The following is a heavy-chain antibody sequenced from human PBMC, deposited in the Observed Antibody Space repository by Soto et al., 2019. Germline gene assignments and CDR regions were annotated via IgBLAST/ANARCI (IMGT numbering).Heavy chain of an antibody. D-gene: IGHD4-17*01. CDR3: ARGRPTACDP. J-gene: IGHJ5*02. V-gene: IGHV4-30-2*01. CDR1: GGSISSGGYS. Sequence: QMQLQESGSGLVKPSQTLSLTCAVSGGSISSGGYSWRWIRQPPGKGLEWIGYIYHSGSTYYNPSLKSRVTISVDRSKNQFSLKLSSVTAADTAVYYCARGRPTACDPWGQGTLVTVSS. CDR2: IYHSGST.